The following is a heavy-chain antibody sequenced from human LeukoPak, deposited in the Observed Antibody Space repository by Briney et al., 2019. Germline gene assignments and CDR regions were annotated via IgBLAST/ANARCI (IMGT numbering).Heavy chain of an antibody. Sequence: GGSLRLSCAASGFTFSSYGMHWVRQAPGKGLEWVAVISYDGSNKYYADSVKGRFTISRDNSKNTLYLQMNGLRAEDTAVYYCAKTHRDYGAPDYWGQGTLVTVSS. CDR2: ISYDGSNK. V-gene: IGHV3-30*18. CDR1: GFTFSSYG. J-gene: IGHJ4*02. D-gene: IGHD4-17*01. CDR3: AKTHRDYGAPDY.